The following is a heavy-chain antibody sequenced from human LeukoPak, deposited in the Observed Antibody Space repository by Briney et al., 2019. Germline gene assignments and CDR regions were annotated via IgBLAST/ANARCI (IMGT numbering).Heavy chain of an antibody. V-gene: IGHV1-18*01. CDR1: GYTFSSYG. D-gene: IGHD1-26*01. CDR2: VSPFNGNT. Sequence: ASVKVCCKASGYTFSSYGIIWVRQAPGQGLQWMGWVSPFNGNTDYAPKLQGRVTMTTDTSTTTAYMELRSLTSDDTAVYYCARRGGSYSHSDFWGQGTLVTVSS. CDR3: ARRGGSYSHSDF. J-gene: IGHJ4*02.